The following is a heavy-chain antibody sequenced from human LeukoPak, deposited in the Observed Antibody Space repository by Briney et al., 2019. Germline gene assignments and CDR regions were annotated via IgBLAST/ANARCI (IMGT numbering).Heavy chain of an antibody. CDR2: IYSDGSGT. J-gene: IGHJ4*02. Sequence: PGGSLRLSCAASGFTFSTYWMHWVRQAPGKGLVWVSRIYSDGSGTIYADSVKGRFTISRDNAKNTLYLQMNGLRAEDTAVYYCARDRNYVPDYWGQGTLVTVSS. D-gene: IGHD3-10*02. CDR3: ARDRNYVPDY. CDR1: GFTFSTYW. V-gene: IGHV3-74*01.